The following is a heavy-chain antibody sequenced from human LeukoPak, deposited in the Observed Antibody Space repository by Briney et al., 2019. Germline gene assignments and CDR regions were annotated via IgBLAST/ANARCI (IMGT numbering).Heavy chain of an antibody. V-gene: IGHV1-46*01. CDR3: ARDDTGGY. D-gene: IGHD1-14*01. CDR1: GYTFTSYY. Sequence: ASVKVSCKASGYTFTSYYMHWVRQAPGRGLEWMGMINPSGGSTSYAQKFQGRVTMTRDMSTSTVYMELSSLRSEDMAVYYCARDDTGGYWGQGTLVTVSS. J-gene: IGHJ4*02. CDR2: INPSGGST.